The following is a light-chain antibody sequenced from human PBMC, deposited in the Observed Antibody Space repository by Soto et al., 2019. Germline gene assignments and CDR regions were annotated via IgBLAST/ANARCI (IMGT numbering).Light chain of an antibody. V-gene: IGKV1-5*01. CDR2: DAS. CDR3: QQYDSYSWT. CDR1: QSISSW. J-gene: IGKJ1*01. Sequence: DIQMTQSPSTLSASVGDRVTITCRASQSISSWLAWYQQKPGKAPKLLIYDASSLESGVPSRFSGSGSGTEFTLTISSLPPDDFATYYCQQYDSYSWTFSQGTKVDIK.